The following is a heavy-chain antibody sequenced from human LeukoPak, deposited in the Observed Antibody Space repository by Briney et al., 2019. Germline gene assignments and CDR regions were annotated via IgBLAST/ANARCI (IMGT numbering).Heavy chain of an antibody. J-gene: IGHJ4*02. CDR1: GFTVSSNY. D-gene: IGHD5-18*01. V-gene: IGHV3-53*01. CDR2: IYSGGST. Sequence: GGSLRLSCAASGFTVSSNYMSWVRQAPGKGLEWVSVIYSGGSTYYADSVKGRFTISRDNSKNTLYLQMNSLRAEDTAVYYCARHQLRGAMVRGAFDYWGQGTLVTVSS. CDR3: ARHQLRGAMVRGAFDY.